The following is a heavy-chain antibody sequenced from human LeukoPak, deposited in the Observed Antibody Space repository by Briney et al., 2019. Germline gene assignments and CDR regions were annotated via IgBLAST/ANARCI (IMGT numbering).Heavy chain of an antibody. CDR1: GFTFSAYA. CDR3: AKKGYYDGSGYYMYYFDH. Sequence: GGSLRLSCAASGFTFSAYAMSWVRQAPGKGLEWVSAISGSGGTAYYADSVKGRFTISRDNSKNTLYLQMNSLRAEDTAVYYCAKKGYYDGSGYYMYYFDHWGQGTLVTVSS. V-gene: IGHV3-23*01. D-gene: IGHD3-22*01. J-gene: IGHJ4*02. CDR2: ISGSGGTA.